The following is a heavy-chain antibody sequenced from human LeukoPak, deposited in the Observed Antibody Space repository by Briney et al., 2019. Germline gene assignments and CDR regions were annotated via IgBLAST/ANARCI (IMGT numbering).Heavy chain of an antibody. CDR1: GFTFSTYA. CDR3: AKVSYSGYEPTYYYYYYGMDV. V-gene: IGHV3-23*01. CDR2: ITAGGGST. J-gene: IGHJ6*02. D-gene: IGHD5-12*01. Sequence: GGSLRLSCAASGFTFSTYAMTWVRQAPGEGLEWVSAITAGGGSTYYADSVKGRFTISRANSKNTLYLQMNSLRAEDTAVYYCAKVSYSGYEPTYYYYYYGMDVWGQGTTVTVSS.